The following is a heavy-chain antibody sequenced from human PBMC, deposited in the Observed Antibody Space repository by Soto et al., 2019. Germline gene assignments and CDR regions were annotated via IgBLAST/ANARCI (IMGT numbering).Heavy chain of an antibody. CDR1: GYTFTSYD. CDR2: MNPNSGNT. Sequence: QVQLVQSGAEVKKPGASVKVSCKASGYTFTSYDINWVRQATGQGLEWMGWMNPNSGNTGYAQKFQGRVTMTRNTSRSTAYMELGSMRSEDTAVYYCARGLGELPWTSGMDVWGQGTTVTVSS. D-gene: IGHD1-26*01. J-gene: IGHJ6*02. CDR3: ARGLGELPWTSGMDV. V-gene: IGHV1-8*01.